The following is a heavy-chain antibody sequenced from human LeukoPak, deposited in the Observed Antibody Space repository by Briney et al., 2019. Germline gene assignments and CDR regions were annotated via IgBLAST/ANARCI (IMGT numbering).Heavy chain of an antibody. J-gene: IGHJ4*02. CDR3: ARVGSCGWWIGYFDY. CDR2: INHSGST. CDR1: GGSFSGYY. Sequence: SETLSLTCAVYGGSFSGYYWSWIRQPPGKGLEWIGEINHSGSTNYNPSLKSRDTISVDTSKNQFSLKLSSVTAADTAVYYCARVGSCGWWIGYFDYWGQGTLVTVSS. D-gene: IGHD2-8*02. V-gene: IGHV4-34*01.